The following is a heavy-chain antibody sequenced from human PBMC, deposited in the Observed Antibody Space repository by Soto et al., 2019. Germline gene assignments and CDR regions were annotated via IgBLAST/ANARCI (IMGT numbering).Heavy chain of an antibody. CDR1: GFSLSTSGVG. Sequence: SGPTLVNPTQTLTLTCTFSGFSLSTSGVGVGWIRQPPGKALEGLALIYWDDDKRYSPSLKSRLTITKDTSKNQVVLTMTNMDPVDTAVYYCAREYYYGSGPTYWGQGTLVTVSS. CDR2: IYWDDDK. CDR3: AREYYYGSGPTY. V-gene: IGHV2-5*02. D-gene: IGHD3-10*01. J-gene: IGHJ4*02.